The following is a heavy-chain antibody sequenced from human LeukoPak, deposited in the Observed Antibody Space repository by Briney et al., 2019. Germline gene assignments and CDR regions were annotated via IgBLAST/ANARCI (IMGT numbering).Heavy chain of an antibody. CDR1: GFTLSSYA. CDR2: ISYDGSNK. D-gene: IGHD2-2*01. CDR3: ARDQIHSSTSCLDY. V-gene: IGHV3-30*04. J-gene: IGHJ4*02. Sequence: GGSLRLSCAASGFTLSSYAMHWVRQAPGKGLEWVAVISYDGSNKYYADSVKGRFTISRDNSKNTLYLQMNSLRAEDTAVYYCARDQIHSSTSCLDYWGQGTLVTVSS.